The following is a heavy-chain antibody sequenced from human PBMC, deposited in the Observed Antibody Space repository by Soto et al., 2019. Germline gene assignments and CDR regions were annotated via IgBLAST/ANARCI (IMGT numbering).Heavy chain of an antibody. J-gene: IGHJ4*02. CDR2: INGRSNYV. CDR3: AREDVVVGSSSAFDH. CDR1: GFTFSTYT. Sequence: EVQVVESGGGLVKPGGSLRLSCVYSGFTFSTYTMNCVRQAPGKGLEWVSSINGRSNYVYYADSVKGRFTISRDNAKNSLYLQMNRLRAEDTAIYYCAREDVVVGSSSAFDHWGLGTLVTVSS. D-gene: IGHD1-26*01. V-gene: IGHV3-21*01.